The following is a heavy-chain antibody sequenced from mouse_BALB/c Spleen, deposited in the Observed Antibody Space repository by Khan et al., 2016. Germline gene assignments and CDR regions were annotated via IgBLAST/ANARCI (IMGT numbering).Heavy chain of an antibody. CDR2: ISYSGST. V-gene: IGHV3-8*02. CDR3: ARRGYKEAMDY. J-gene: IGHJ4*01. CDR1: GDSITSAY. D-gene: IGHD3-1*01. Sequence: EVQLQESGPSLVKPSQTLSLTCSVTGDSITSAYWYWIRKFPGNKLEYMGYISYSGSTYYNPSLKSRISITRDTSKNQYYLQLTSVTTEDTATYYCARRGYKEAMDYWGQGTSVTVSP.